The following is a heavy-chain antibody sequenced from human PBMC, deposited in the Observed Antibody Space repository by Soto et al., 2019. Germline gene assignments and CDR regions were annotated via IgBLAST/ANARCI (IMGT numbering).Heavy chain of an antibody. CDR1: GGSISSDD. D-gene: IGHD6-19*01. Sequence: SQTLSLTGTVSGGSISSDDWSWMRQPPREGREWMGRIYSSGYTNYNPSLKSRVTISVDTSNNQFSLKLSSVTAADTAVYYCARQRDRGQWLVEIDYWGQGTLVTVSS. CDR3: ARQRDRGQWLVEIDY. J-gene: IGHJ4*02. CDR2: IYSSGYT. V-gene: IGHV4-59*08.